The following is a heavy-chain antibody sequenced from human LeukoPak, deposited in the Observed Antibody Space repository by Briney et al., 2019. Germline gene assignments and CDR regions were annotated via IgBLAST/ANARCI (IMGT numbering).Heavy chain of an antibody. Sequence: GSSVKVSCKASGGTFSSYTISWVRQAPGQGLEWMGRIIPILGIANYAQKFQGRVTITADKSTSTAYMELSGLRSEDTAVYYCARSLTPYPEVYFQHWGQGTLVTVSS. D-gene: IGHD2-2*02. J-gene: IGHJ1*01. CDR1: GGTFSSYT. V-gene: IGHV1-69*02. CDR3: ARSLTPYPEVYFQH. CDR2: IIPILGIA.